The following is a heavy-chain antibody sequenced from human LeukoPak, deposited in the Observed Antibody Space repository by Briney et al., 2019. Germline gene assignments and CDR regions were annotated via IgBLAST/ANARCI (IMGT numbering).Heavy chain of an antibody. CDR3: RYGSSSGDY. D-gene: IGHD6-6*01. CDR1: GFSFSSYG. Sequence: GGSLRLSCAASGFSFSSYGIHWVRQAPGKGLEWVAFINYDGNNKYFADSVKGRFTISRDNSKNTVYLEMNSLRDGDTAVYYCRYGSSSGDYWGQGSLVTVSS. CDR2: INYDGNNK. J-gene: IGHJ4*02. V-gene: IGHV3-30*02.